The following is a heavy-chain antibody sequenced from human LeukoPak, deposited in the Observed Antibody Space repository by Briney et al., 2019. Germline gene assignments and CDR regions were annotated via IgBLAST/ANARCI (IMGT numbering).Heavy chain of an antibody. CDR3: ARDQWDTAMVGDYYYYYMDV. D-gene: IGHD5-18*01. CDR2: ISSSSSYI. Sequence: PGGSLRLSCAASGFTFSSYNMNWVRQAPGKGLEWVSSISSSSSYIYYADSVKGRFTISRDNAKDSLYLQMNSLRAEDTAVYYCARDQWDTAMVGDYYYYYMDVWGKGTTVTVSS. J-gene: IGHJ6*03. CDR1: GFTFSSYN. V-gene: IGHV3-21*01.